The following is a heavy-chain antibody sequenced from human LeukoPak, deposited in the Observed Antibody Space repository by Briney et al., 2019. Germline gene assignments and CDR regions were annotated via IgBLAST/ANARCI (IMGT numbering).Heavy chain of an antibody. D-gene: IGHD3-22*01. J-gene: IGHJ4*02. CDR3: ARLPSYDSNVY. V-gene: IGHV3-66*04. Sequence: GGSLRLACAASGLTVSSNFMSWVGQAPGKGLEWVSVIYSGGSTYYTDSVKDRFTISRDNSKNTLYLQMNSLRAEDTAVYYCARLPSYDSNVYWGQGTPVTVSS. CDR2: IYSGGST. CDR1: GLTVSSNF.